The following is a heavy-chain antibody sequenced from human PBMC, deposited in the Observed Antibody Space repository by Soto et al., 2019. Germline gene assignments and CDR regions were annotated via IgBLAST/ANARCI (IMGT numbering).Heavy chain of an antibody. D-gene: IGHD4-17*01. V-gene: IGHV3-11*06. Sequence: QVQLVESGGGLVKPGGSLRLSCAASGFTFSDYYMSWIRQAPGKGLEWVSYISSSSSYTNYADSVKGRFTISRDNAKNSLYLQMNSLRAEDTAVYYCAAHDYGDRYRDYWGQGTLVTVSS. J-gene: IGHJ4*02. CDR3: AAHDYGDRYRDY. CDR2: ISSSSSYT. CDR1: GFTFSDYY.